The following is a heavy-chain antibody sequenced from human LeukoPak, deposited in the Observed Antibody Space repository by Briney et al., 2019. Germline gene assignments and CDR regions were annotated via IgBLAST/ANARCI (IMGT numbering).Heavy chain of an antibody. CDR3: VRGGIQVSGIDAFDI. Sequence: GGSLRLSCAASGFTFRNYDMHWVRQFPGRGLEWVSAIGIADDTHYPDSVKGRFTISRENAKNSLYLQMNSLRDGDTAVYYCVRGGIQVSGIDAFDIWGQGTMVTVSS. CDR2: IGIADDT. CDR1: GFTFRNYD. V-gene: IGHV3-13*01. J-gene: IGHJ3*02. D-gene: IGHD5/OR15-5a*01.